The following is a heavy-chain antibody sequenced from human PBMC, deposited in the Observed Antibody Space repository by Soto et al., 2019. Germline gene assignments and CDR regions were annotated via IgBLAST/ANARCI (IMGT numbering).Heavy chain of an antibody. D-gene: IGHD5-18*01. J-gene: IGHJ4*02. CDR2: ISTYNGNT. CDR3: ARDVGYGLIDY. Sequence: QVQLVQSGAEVKKPGASVKVSCKASGYTFTSYSISWVRQAPGQGLEWMGWISTYNGNTYHARKLQGRVTMTTDTATCKAYMELRSLRSDDTAVYYCARDVGYGLIDYWGQGTLVTVSS. CDR1: GYTFTSYS. V-gene: IGHV1-18*01.